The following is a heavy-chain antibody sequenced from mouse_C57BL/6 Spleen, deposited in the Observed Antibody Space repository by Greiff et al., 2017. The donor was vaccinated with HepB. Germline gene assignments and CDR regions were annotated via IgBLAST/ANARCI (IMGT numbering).Heavy chain of an antibody. V-gene: IGHV1-4*01. CDR3: ARRSNYDAMDY. J-gene: IGHJ4*01. CDR2: INPSSGYT. Sequence: QVQLKQSGAELARPGASVKMSCKASGYTFTSYTMHWVKQRPGQGLEWIGYINPSSGYTKYNQKFKDKATLTADKSSSTAYMQLSSLTSEDSAVYYCARRSNYDAMDYWGQGTSVTVAS. CDR1: GYTFTSYT. D-gene: IGHD2-5*01.